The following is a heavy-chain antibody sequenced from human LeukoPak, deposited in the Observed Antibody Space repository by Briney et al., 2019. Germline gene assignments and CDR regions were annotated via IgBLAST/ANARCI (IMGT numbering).Heavy chain of an antibody. CDR1: GGTFSSYA. CDR3: SRDRGIGYPSSWRGGLYNFDC. D-gene: IGHD6-13*01. CDR2: IIPIFGTA. J-gene: IGHJ4*02. Sequence: ASVRVSCKASGGTFSSYAISWVRQAPGQGLEWMGGIIPIFGTANYAQKFQGRVTITADESTSTAYMELSSLRSEDTAVYYCSRDRGIGYPSSWRGGLYNFDCWGQGTLVTVSS. V-gene: IGHV1-69*13.